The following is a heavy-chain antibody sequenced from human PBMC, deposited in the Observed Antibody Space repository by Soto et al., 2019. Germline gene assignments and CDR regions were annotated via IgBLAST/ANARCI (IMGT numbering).Heavy chain of an antibody. CDR2: INHSGST. D-gene: IGHD2-2*01. CDR1: GGSFSGYY. V-gene: IGHV4-34*01. J-gene: IGHJ6*03. Sequence: QVQLQQWGAGLLKPSETLSLTCAVYGGSFSGYYWRWIRQPPGKGLEWIGEINHSGSTNYNPSLKSRVTISVDTSKNQFSLKLSSVTAADTAVYYCARGPDIVVVPAAKFGYYYYYMDVWGKGTTVTVSS. CDR3: ARGPDIVVVPAAKFGYYYYYMDV.